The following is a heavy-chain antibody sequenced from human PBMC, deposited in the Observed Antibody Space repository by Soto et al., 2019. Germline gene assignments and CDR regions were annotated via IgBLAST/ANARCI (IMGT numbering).Heavy chain of an antibody. D-gene: IGHD3-9*01. Sequence: PSETLSLTCTASGGSISSSSYYWGWIRQPPGKGLEWIGSIYYSGSTYYNPSLKSRVTISVDTSKNQFSLKLSSVTAADTAVYYCASRRYFDWLLLPATHDDAFDIWGQGTMVTVSS. J-gene: IGHJ3*02. CDR1: GGSISSSSYY. V-gene: IGHV4-39*01. CDR3: ASRRYFDWLLLPATHDDAFDI. CDR2: IYYSGST.